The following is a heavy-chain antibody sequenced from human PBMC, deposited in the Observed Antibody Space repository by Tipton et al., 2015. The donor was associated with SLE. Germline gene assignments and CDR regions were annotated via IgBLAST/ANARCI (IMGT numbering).Heavy chain of an antibody. V-gene: IGHV4-61*10. CDR3: AREWGDAFDI. CDR1: GYSISSGYYY. Sequence: TLSLTCAVSGYSISSGYYYWGWIRQPAGKGLEWIGYIYYSGSISYNPSLKSRVTISVDTSKNQFSLKLSSVTAADTAVYYCAREWGDAFDIWGQGTMVTVSS. J-gene: IGHJ3*02. D-gene: IGHD2-8*01. CDR2: IYYSGSI.